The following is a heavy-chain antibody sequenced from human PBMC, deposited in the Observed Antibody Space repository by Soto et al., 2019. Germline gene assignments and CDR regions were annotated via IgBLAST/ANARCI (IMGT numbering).Heavy chain of an antibody. J-gene: IGHJ6*03. CDR2: ISSSGSTI. V-gene: IGHV3-11*01. Sequence: PVGSLRLSCAASGFTFSDYYMSWIRQAPGKGLEWVSYISSSGSTIYYADSVKGRFTISRDNAKNSLYLQMNSLRAEDTAVYYCARDRRTGSSWTVGDYYMDVWGKGTTVTVSS. CDR3: ARDRRTGSSWTVGDYYMDV. D-gene: IGHD6-13*01. CDR1: GFTFSDYY.